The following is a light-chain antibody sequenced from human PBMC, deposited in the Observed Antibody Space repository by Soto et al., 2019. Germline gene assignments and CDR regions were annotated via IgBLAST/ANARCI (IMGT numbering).Light chain of an antibody. CDR3: QQYNSWT. J-gene: IGKJ1*01. Sequence: DIQMTESRHTGCGSXGDCVTIPCRASQSISTWLAWYQQKPGKTPKLLIYKASSLESGVPSRFSGSGSGTEFTLTISSLQPDDFATYYCQQYNSWTFGQGTKVDIK. V-gene: IGKV1-5*03. CDR2: KAS. CDR1: QSISTW.